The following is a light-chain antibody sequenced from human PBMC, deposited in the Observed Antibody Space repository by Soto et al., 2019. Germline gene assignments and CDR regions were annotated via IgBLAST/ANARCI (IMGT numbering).Light chain of an antibody. V-gene: IGKV3-20*01. J-gene: IGKJ1*01. Sequence: EIVLTQSPGTLSLSAGERATLSCRASQSVSSSCLAWYQQKPGQAPRLLMYGAYNRATGIPDRFSGSGSGTDFTLTISRLEPEDFAVDYCQQYGSSPRTFGQGTKVEIK. CDR2: GAY. CDR1: QSVSSSC. CDR3: QQYGSSPRT.